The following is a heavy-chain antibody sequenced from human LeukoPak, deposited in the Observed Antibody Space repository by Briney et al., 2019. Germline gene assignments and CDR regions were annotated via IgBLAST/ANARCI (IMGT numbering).Heavy chain of an antibody. CDR1: GYTFTGYY. J-gene: IGHJ4*02. CDR2: INPNSGGT. CDR3: SLLAAGGARIDY. Sequence: GASVKVSCKASGYTFTGYYMHWVRQAPGQGLEWMGWINPNSGGTNYAQKFQGRVTMTRDTSISTAYMELSRLRSDDTAVFYCSLLAAGGARIDYWGQGTLVTVSS. V-gene: IGHV1-2*02. D-gene: IGHD6-13*01.